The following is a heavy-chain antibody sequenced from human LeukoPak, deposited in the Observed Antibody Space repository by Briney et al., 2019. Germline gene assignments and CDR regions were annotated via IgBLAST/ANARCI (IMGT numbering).Heavy chain of an antibody. J-gene: IGHJ4*02. CDR1: GFTFSSFT. V-gene: IGHV3-23*01. D-gene: IGHD5-12*01. CDR3: TTRLRSHFDY. CDR2: ISDGSRDT. Sequence: GGSLRLSCATSGFTFSSFTMNWVRQAPGKGLEWVSTISDGSRDTHYAGSVKGRFTISRDDSQNIVYLQMDSLRAEDTALYYCTTRLRSHFDYWGQGTLVTVSS.